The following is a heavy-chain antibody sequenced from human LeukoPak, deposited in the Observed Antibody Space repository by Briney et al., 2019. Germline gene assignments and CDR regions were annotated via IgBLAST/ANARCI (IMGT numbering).Heavy chain of an antibody. D-gene: IGHD3-22*01. Sequence: GGSLRLSCAASGFTFSSYTMNWVRQAPGKGLEWVSSISSSSSYIYYADSVKGRFTISRDNAKNSLYLQMNSLRAEDTAIYYCARDPRYSYDDSGTFDSWGQGTLVIVSS. V-gene: IGHV3-21*01. CDR2: ISSSSSYI. J-gene: IGHJ4*02. CDR1: GFTFSSYT. CDR3: ARDPRYSYDDSGTFDS.